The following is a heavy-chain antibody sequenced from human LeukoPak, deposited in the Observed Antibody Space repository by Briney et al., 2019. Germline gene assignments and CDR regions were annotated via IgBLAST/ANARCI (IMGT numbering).Heavy chain of an antibody. J-gene: IGHJ3*02. Sequence: GGSLRLSCAASGFTFSSYAMSWVRQAPGKGLEWVSAISGSGGSTYYADSVKGRFTISRDNSKSTLYLQMNSLRAEDTAVYYCAKDLSGITIFGVVIIPDAFDIWGQGTMVTVSS. V-gene: IGHV3-23*01. CDR1: GFTFSSYA. D-gene: IGHD3-3*01. CDR3: AKDLSGITIFGVVIIPDAFDI. CDR2: ISGSGGST.